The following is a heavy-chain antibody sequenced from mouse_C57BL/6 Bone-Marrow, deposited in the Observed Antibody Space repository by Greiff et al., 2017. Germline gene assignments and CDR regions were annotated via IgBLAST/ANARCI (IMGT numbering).Heavy chain of an antibody. CDR3: ARKGWLPYAMDD. J-gene: IGHJ4*01. Sequence: QVHVKQPGAELVRPGSSVKLSFKASGYTFTSYWMDWVKQRPGQGLEWIGNIYPSDSETHYNQKFKDKDTLTGDKSSSTAYMQLSSLTSEDSAVYYCARKGWLPYAMDDWGQGTSVTVSS. CDR1: GYTFTSYW. V-gene: IGHV1-61*01. D-gene: IGHD2-3*01. CDR2: IYPSDSET.